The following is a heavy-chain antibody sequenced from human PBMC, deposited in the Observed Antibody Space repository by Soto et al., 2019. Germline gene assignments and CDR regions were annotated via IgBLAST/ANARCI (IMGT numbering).Heavy chain of an antibody. D-gene: IGHD3-22*01. J-gene: IGHJ3*02. CDR2: ISAYNGNT. Sequence: ASVKVSCKASGYTFTSYGISWVRQAPGQGLEWMGWISAYNGNTNYAQKLQGRVTMTTDTSTSTAYMELRSLRSDDTAVYYCARVGGYDSSGYDAFDIWGQGTMVTVSS. CDR3: ARVGGYDSSGYDAFDI. CDR1: GYTFTSYG. V-gene: IGHV1-18*01.